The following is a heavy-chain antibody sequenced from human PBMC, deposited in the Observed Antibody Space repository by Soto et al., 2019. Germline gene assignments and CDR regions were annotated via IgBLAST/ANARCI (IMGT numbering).Heavy chain of an antibody. V-gene: IGHV4-59*12. J-gene: IGHJ5*02. Sequence: PSETLSLTCTVSGGSISSYYWSWIRQPPGKGLEWIGYIYYSGSTNYNPSLKSRVTISVDTSKNQFSLQLNSVTAADTAVYYCARDIIYCSGGSLCGLRRFDPWGQGTLVTVSS. D-gene: IGHD2-15*01. CDR2: IYYSGST. CDR3: ARDIIYCSGGSLCGLRRFDP. CDR1: GGSISSYY.